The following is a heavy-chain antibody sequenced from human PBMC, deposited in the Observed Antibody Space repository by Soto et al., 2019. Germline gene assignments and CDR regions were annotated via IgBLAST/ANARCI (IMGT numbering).Heavy chain of an antibody. V-gene: IGHV3-30*18. Sequence: QVQLVESGGGVVQPGRSLRLSCAASGFTFSSYGMHWVRQAPGKGLEWVAVISYDGSNKYYADSVKGRFTISRDNSKNTLYLQMNSLRAEDTAVYYCAEDVGATEGDGMDVWGQGTTVTVSS. CDR2: ISYDGSNK. CDR3: AEDVGATEGDGMDV. CDR1: GFTFSSYG. J-gene: IGHJ6*02. D-gene: IGHD1-26*01.